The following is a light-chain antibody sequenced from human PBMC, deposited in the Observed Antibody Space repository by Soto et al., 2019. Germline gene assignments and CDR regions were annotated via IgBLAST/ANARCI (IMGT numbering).Light chain of an antibody. CDR2: AAS. CDR3: QQCYGSPRT. CDR1: QRISTY. V-gene: IGKV1-39*01. Sequence: DIQMTQSPSTLSAGVGDRVTITCRASQRISTYLNWYQQKPGKAPTLLIYAASSLQSGVPSRFSGGGSGTDFTLTINTLQPEDFATYFRQQCYGSPRTFGQGTKVEIK. J-gene: IGKJ1*01.